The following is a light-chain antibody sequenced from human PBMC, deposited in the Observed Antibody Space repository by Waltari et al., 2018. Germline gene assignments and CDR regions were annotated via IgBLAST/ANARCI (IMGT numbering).Light chain of an antibody. J-gene: IGKJ4*01. Sequence: ENLLTPSPGPLSLSQGERATLSCRASQSVSSNLAWYQQKPGQVPRLLIYDASNRATGIPARFSGSGSGTDFILTISSLEPEDFAVYYCQQRTHSLTFGGGTKVEIK. CDR2: DAS. CDR3: QQRTHSLT. V-gene: IGKV3-11*01. CDR1: QSVSSN.